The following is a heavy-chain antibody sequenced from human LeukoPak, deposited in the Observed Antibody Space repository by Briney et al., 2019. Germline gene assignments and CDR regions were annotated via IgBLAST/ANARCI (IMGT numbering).Heavy chain of an antibody. CDR3: ARVDSSGWYGGLFDY. V-gene: IGHV4-4*07. CDR2: IYTSGGT. Sequence: SETLSLTCTVSGGSISSYYWSWIRQPAGKGLEWIGRIYTSGGTNYNPSLKSRVTMSVDTSKNQFSLKLSSVTAADTAVYYCARVDSSGWYGGLFDYWGQGTLVTVSS. J-gene: IGHJ4*02. CDR1: GGSISSYY. D-gene: IGHD6-19*01.